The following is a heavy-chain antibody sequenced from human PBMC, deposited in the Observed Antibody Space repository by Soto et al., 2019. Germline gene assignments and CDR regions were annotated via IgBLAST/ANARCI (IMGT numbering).Heavy chain of an antibody. CDR1: GGSFSGYY. D-gene: IGHD3-10*01. J-gene: IGHJ4*02. CDR2: INHSGST. CDR3: ARGYYAIDY. V-gene: IGHV4-34*01. Sequence: SETLSLTCAVYGGSFSGYYWSWIRQPPGKGLEWIGEINHSGSTNYNPSLKSRVTISVDTSKNQFSLKLSSVTAADTAVYYCARGYYAIDYWGQGTLVTVSS.